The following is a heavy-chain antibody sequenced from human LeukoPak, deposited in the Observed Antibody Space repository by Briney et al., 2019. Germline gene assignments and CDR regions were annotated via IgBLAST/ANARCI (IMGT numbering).Heavy chain of an antibody. D-gene: IGHD6-13*01. V-gene: IGHV4-39*07. J-gene: IGHJ3*02. CDR3: ARGPGYSSTTDAFEI. CDR2: IYYTGNT. Sequence: SETRSLTYTVSGGSISSSSYYWGWIRQPPGKGREWIGSIYYTGNTYYNPSLKSRGTISVDTSKNQFSLKLSSVTAADTAVYYCARGPGYSSTTDAFEIWGQGTMVTVSS. CDR1: GGSISSSSYY.